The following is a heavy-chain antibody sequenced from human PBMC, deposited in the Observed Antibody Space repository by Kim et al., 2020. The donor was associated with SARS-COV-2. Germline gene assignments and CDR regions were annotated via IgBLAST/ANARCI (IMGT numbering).Heavy chain of an antibody. J-gene: IGHJ4*02. CDR2: IYPGDSDT. D-gene: IGHD3-16*02. Sequence: GASLKISCKGSGYSFSSYWIGWVRQMPGKGLEWMGIIYPGDSDTTYSPSFQGQVTISADKSISTAYLQWSSLKASDTAMYYCATGLMITFGGIIQYFDYWGQGTLVTVSS. V-gene: IGHV5-51*01. CDR1: GYSFSSYW. CDR3: ATGLMITFGGIIQYFDY.